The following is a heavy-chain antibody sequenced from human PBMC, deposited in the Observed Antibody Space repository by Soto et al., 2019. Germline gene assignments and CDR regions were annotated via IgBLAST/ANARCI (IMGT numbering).Heavy chain of an antibody. V-gene: IGHV3-7*01. J-gene: IGHJ4*02. D-gene: IGHD2-2*01. CDR3: AREIVVARGASYFDY. CDR2: INQDGSEK. Sequence: GGSLRLSCAASGFTFSSYWMSWVRQAPGKGLEWVANINQDGSEKDYVDSVKGRFTISRDNAKNSLYLQMNSLRAEDTAVYYCAREIVVARGASYFDYWGPGTLVTVSS. CDR1: GFTFSSYW.